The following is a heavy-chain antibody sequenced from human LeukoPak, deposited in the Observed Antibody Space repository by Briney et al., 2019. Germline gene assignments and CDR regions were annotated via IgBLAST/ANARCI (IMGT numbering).Heavy chain of an antibody. V-gene: IGHV4-4*07. J-gene: IGHJ3*02. CDR2: IYTSGST. CDR3: ARKGSIVGAFDAFDI. Sequence: SETLPLTCTVSGGSISSYYWSWIRQPAGKGLEWIGRIYTSGSTNYNPSLKSRVTMSVDTSKNQFSLKLSSVTAADTAVYYCARKGSIVGAFDAFDIWGQGTMVTVSS. D-gene: IGHD1-26*01. CDR1: GGSISSYY.